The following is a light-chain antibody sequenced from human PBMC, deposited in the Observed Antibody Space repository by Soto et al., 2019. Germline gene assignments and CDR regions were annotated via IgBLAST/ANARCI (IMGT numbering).Light chain of an antibody. V-gene: IGKV3-15*01. Sequence: EIVRRQSPATLSVSPGERATLSCRASQSVSSTFAWYQQKPGQAPRLLIYGASTRATGIPARFSGSGSGTEFTLTISSLQSEDFAVYYCQQYNNWLTFGQGTRLEIK. CDR3: QQYNNWLT. J-gene: IGKJ5*01. CDR2: GAS. CDR1: QSVSST.